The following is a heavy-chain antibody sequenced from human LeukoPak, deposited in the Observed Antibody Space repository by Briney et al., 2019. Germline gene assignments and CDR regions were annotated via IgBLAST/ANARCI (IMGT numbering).Heavy chain of an antibody. CDR1: GYTLTELS. V-gene: IGHV1-24*01. Sequence: ASVKVSCKVSGYTLTELSMHWVRQVPGKGLEWMGGFDPEDGETIYAQKFQGRVTMTEDTSTDTAYMELSSLRSEDTAVYYCATWYSYGYYFDYWGQGTLVTVSS. CDR2: FDPEDGET. D-gene: IGHD5-18*01. CDR3: ATWYSYGYYFDY. J-gene: IGHJ4*02.